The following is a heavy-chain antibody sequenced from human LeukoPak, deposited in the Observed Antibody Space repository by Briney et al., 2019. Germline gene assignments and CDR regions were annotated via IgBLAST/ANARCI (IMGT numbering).Heavy chain of an antibody. CDR3: ARARGYCSGGSCYFDY. CDR2: IYTSGST. V-gene: IGHV4-4*07. Sequence: SETLSLTCTVSGGSISSYYWSWIRQPAGKGLGWIGRIYTSGSTNYNPSLKSRVTMSVDTSKNQFSLKLSSVTAADTAVYYCARARGYCSGGSCYFDYWGQGTLVTVSS. CDR1: GGSISSYY. J-gene: IGHJ4*02. D-gene: IGHD2-15*01.